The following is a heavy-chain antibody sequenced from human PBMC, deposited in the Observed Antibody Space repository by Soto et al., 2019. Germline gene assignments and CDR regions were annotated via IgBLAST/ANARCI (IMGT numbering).Heavy chain of an antibody. CDR1: GFTFSSYA. J-gene: IGHJ6*02. CDR3: AKWGNDWGYDYYGMNV. Sequence: DVQLVESGGGSVQSGGSLRLSCAASGFTFSSYAMSWVRQGPGKGLEWVSAISDSAINTYYADSVKGRFIISRDNSKNTLYLQMSSLRAEDTARYYCAKWGNDWGYDYYGMNVWGQGTMVTVSS. V-gene: IGHV3-23*04. CDR2: ISDSAINT. D-gene: IGHD7-27*01.